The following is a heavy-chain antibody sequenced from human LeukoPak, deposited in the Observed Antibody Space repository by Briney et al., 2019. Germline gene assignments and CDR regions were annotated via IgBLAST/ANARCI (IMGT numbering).Heavy chain of an antibody. Sequence: PGGSLRLSCAAAGFTFSSYWMHWVRQAPGKGLVWVSRIKSDGSSTTYADSVKGRFTISRDNAKNTLYLQVNSLRAEDTAVYYCARGERAAAAFDYWGQGTLVTVSS. CDR1: GFTFSSYW. CDR3: ARGERAAAAFDY. V-gene: IGHV3-74*01. J-gene: IGHJ4*02. D-gene: IGHD6-13*01. CDR2: IKSDGSST.